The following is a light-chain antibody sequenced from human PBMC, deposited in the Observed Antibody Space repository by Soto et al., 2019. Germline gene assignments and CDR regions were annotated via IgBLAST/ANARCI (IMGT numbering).Light chain of an antibody. V-gene: IGLV1-47*01. CDR2: RNN. CDR1: SSNIGSNY. Sequence: QSVLTQPPSASGIPGQRVTISCSGSSSNIGSNYVYWYQQLPGTAPKLLIYRNNQRPSGVPDRFSGSKSGTSASLAISGLRSEDEADYYCAAWDDSLSGLFGGGAKLTV. CDR3: AAWDDSLSGL. J-gene: IGLJ2*01.